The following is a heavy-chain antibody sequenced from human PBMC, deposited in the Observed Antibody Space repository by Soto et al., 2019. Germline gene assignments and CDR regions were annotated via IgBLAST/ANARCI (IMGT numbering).Heavy chain of an antibody. D-gene: IGHD1-26*01. CDR3: ARDPRYSGSYCFDY. Sequence: ASVKVSCKASGYTFTSYGISWVRQAPGQGLEWMGWISAYNGNTNYAQKLQGRVTMTTDTSTSTAYMELRSLRSDDTAVYYCARDPRYSGSYCFDYWGQGTPVTVSS. V-gene: IGHV1-18*01. J-gene: IGHJ4*02. CDR1: GYTFTSYG. CDR2: ISAYNGNT.